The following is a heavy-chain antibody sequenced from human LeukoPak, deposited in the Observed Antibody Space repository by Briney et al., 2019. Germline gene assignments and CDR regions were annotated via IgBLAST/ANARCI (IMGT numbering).Heavy chain of an antibody. D-gene: IGHD3-16*01. CDR2: MNPNSGNT. CDR1: GYTFTVYD. Sequence: ASVKVSCKASGYTFTVYDINWVRQATGQRLEWMGWMNPNSGNTGDAQKFQGRVTITRNTSISTAYMELSSLRSEDTAVYYCARGRGSYFDYWGQGTLVTVSS. V-gene: IGHV1-8*03. J-gene: IGHJ4*02. CDR3: ARGRGSYFDY.